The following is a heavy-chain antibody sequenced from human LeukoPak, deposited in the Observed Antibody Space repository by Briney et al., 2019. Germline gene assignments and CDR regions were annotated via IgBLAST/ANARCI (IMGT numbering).Heavy chain of an antibody. J-gene: IGHJ4*02. CDR3: STLVTR. CDR1: GFTFSNAW. D-gene: IGHD2-15*01. V-gene: IGHV3-15*07. Sequence: GGSLRLSCAASGFTFSNAWMNWVRQAPGKGLEWVGRIKDKTDGGTTDYAAPVKGRFTISRDDSKNTLFLRMNSLRTEDTAVYYCSTLVTRWGQGTLVTVSS. CDR2: IKDKTDGGTT.